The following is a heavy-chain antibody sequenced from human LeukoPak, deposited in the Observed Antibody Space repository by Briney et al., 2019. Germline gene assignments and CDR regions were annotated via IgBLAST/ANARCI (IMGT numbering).Heavy chain of an antibody. J-gene: IGHJ3*01. V-gene: IGHV1-18*01. Sequence: AAVKVSCKTSGYKFNVYDILWVRQAPGHGLDYVGWISTYTGRANYAQKFQGRVSMITDISTSTAYLELTNLTSSDTGLYYCARADGTNSGTNAFDVWGLGTMVIVAS. CDR3: ARADGTNSGTNAFDV. CDR2: ISTYTGRA. D-gene: IGHD4-23*01. CDR1: GYKFNVYD.